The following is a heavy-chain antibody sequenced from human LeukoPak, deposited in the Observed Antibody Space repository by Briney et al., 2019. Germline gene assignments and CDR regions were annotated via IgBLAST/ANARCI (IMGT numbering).Heavy chain of an antibody. J-gene: IGHJ4*02. Sequence: SETLSLTCTVSGYSIINDYYWSWIRQPAGKGLEWIGRIYTSGSTNYNPSLKSRVTMSVDTSKNQFSLKLSSVTAADTAVYYCARGYCSSTSCYPSDYWGQGTLVTVSS. CDR2: IYTSGST. D-gene: IGHD2-2*01. CDR1: GYSIINDYY. CDR3: ARGYCSSTSCYPSDY. V-gene: IGHV4-4*07.